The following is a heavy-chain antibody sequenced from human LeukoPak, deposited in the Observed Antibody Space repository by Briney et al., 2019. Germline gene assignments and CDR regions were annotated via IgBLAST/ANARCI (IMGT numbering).Heavy chain of an antibody. J-gene: IGHJ5*02. D-gene: IGHD6-19*01. Sequence: SVKVSCKASGGTFSSYAISWARQAPGQGLEWMGRIIPILGIANYAQKFQGRVTITADKSTSTAYMELSSLRSEDTAVYYCAREYAQRLVRSGSWFDPWGQGTLVTVSS. CDR2: IIPILGIA. CDR3: AREYAQRLVRSGSWFDP. V-gene: IGHV1-69*04. CDR1: GGTFSSYA.